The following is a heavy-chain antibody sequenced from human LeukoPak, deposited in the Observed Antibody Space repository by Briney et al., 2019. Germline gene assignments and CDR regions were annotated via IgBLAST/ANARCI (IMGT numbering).Heavy chain of an antibody. J-gene: IGHJ6*02. CDR3: ARANRVYYHYYGMDV. CDR2: INHSGST. Sequence: SETLSLTCAVYGGSFSGYYWSWIRQPPGKGLEWIGEINHSGSTNYNPSLKSRVTISVDTSKNQFSLKLSSVTAADTAVYYCARANRVYYHYYGMDVWGQGTTVTVSS. V-gene: IGHV4-34*01. CDR1: GGSFSGYY.